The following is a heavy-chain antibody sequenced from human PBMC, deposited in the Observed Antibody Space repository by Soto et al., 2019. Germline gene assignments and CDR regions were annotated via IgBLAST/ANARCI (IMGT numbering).Heavy chain of an antibody. V-gene: IGHV1-2*02. CDR2: INPNSGGT. CDR3: ARAPFSYYYDSSSYYYGMDV. CDR1: GYTFTGYY. D-gene: IGHD3-22*01. Sequence: ASVKVSCKASGYTFTGYYMHWVRQAPGQGLEWMGWINPNSGGTNYAQKFQGRVTMTRDTSISTAYMGLSRLRSDDTAVYYCARAPFSYYYDSSSYYYGMDVWGQGTTVTVSS. J-gene: IGHJ6*02.